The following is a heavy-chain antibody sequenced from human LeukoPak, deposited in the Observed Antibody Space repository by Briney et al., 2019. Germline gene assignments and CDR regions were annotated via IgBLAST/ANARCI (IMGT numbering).Heavy chain of an antibody. D-gene: IGHD6-19*01. Sequence: GGSLRLSCAASGFTFDDYAMHWVRQAPGKGLEWVSGISWNSGSIGYADSVKGRFTISRDNAKNSLYLQMNSLRAEDTALYYCAKAKYSSGWYIFDYWGQGTLVTVSS. CDR2: ISWNSGSI. V-gene: IGHV3-9*01. CDR1: GFTFDDYA. CDR3: AKAKYSSGWYIFDY. J-gene: IGHJ4*02.